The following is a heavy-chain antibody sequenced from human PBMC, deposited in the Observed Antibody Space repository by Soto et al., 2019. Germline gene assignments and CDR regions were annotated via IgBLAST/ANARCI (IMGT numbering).Heavy chain of an antibody. CDR1: GGTFSSYA. Sequence: GASVKVSFKASGGTFSSYAISWVRQAPGQGLEWMGGIIPIFGTANYAQKFQGRVTITADKSTSTAYMELSSLRSEDTAVYYCADDSSGYYYFDYWGQGTLVTVSS. CDR3: ADDSSGYYYFDY. D-gene: IGHD3-22*01. CDR2: IIPIFGTA. J-gene: IGHJ4*02. V-gene: IGHV1-69*06.